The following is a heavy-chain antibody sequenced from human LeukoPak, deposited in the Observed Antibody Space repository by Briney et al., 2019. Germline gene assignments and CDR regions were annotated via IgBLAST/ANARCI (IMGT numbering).Heavy chain of an antibody. V-gene: IGHV1-69*05. Sequence: SVNVSCKASVGTFSSYAISWVRQAPGQGLEWMGRIIPIFGTANSAQKFQGRVTITTHESTSTAYMELSSLRSECTAVYYCALIPRYYDYVWGSYRSEYDAFDIWGQGTMVTVSS. CDR2: IIPIFGTA. D-gene: IGHD3-16*02. J-gene: IGHJ3*02. CDR1: VGTFSSYA. CDR3: ALIPRYYDYVWGSYRSEYDAFDI.